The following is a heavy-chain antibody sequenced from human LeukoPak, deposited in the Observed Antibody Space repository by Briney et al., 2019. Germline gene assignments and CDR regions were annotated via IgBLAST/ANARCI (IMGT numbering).Heavy chain of an antibody. J-gene: IGHJ3*01. Sequence: GGSLRLSCAASGFNVSIYAMSWVRQAPGRGLQWDSGISASGATTYYADSLKGRFTVSRDISKNTLYLQMNSLRAEDTAIYYCAKVRKGVGAFDLWGQGTMVTVSS. CDR3: AKVRKGVGAFDL. V-gene: IGHV3-23*01. D-gene: IGHD3-16*01. CDR2: ISASGATT. CDR1: GFNVSIYA.